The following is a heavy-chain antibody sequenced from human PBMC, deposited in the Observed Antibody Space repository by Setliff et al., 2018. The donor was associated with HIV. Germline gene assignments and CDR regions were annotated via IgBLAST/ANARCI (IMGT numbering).Heavy chain of an antibody. J-gene: IGHJ4*02. CDR3: VRGLGSEFDY. CDR2: TTNKADSYNT. D-gene: IGHD2-15*01. Sequence: PGGSLRLSCAASGFTFSDHYMDWVRQAPGKGLGWVGRTTNKADSYNTNYAASVKGRFTIARDDSKKSLYLQINSLKIEDTAVYYCVRGLGSEFDYWGQGTLVTV. CDR1: GFTFSDHY. V-gene: IGHV3-72*01.